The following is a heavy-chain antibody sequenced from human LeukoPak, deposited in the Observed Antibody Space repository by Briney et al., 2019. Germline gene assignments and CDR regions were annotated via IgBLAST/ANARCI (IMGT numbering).Heavy chain of an antibody. D-gene: IGHD2-8*01. CDR3: ARYINGAFDY. CDR2: INGGNGYT. Sequence: GASVKASCKASGYTFANYGVHWVRHAPGQRLEWMGWINGGNGYTKYSQKFQGRVTITGDTSASTAYMELSSLRSEDTAVYYCARYINGAFDYWGQGTLVTVSS. J-gene: IGHJ4*02. CDR1: GYTFANYG. V-gene: IGHV1-3*01.